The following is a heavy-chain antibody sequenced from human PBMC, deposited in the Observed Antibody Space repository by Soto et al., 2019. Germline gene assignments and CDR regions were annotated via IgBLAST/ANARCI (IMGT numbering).Heavy chain of an antibody. Sequence: VQLVETGGGVVQPGRSLRLSCAAPGFTFSDYAMHWHRQPPGKGLEWVAVVSHDGRNTHYADSVKGRVTISRDSSKNTVTLEMSSLRAEATAVCYCAQRWREWLITFVFNNWGQGALVTVSS. CDR2: VSHDGRNT. J-gene: IGHJ4*02. CDR1: GFTFSDYA. CDR3: AQRWREWLITFVFNN. D-gene: IGHD5-12*01. V-gene: IGHV3-30*03.